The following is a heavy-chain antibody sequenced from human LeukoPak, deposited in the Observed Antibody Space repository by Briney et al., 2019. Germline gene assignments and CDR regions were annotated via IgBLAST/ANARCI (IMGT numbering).Heavy chain of an antibody. J-gene: IGHJ4*02. CDR2: ASYYVGKQ. CDR3: AKAGIGADGAGFLCEY. Sequence: GGSLTLSCAASGFTFSDYGMRWVRQAPGKGLEWVSTASYYVGKQYHADSVRGRFTVSRDNSRNTVSLQMSSLRVEDTGIYYCAKAGIGADGAGFLCEYWGQGTLVTVSS. CDR1: GFTFSDYG. D-gene: IGHD1-1*01. V-gene: IGHV3-23*01.